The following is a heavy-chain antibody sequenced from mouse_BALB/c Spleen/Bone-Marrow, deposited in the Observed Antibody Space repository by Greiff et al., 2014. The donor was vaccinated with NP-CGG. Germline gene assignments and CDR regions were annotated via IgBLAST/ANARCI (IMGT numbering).Heavy chain of an antibody. CDR1: GYALTNYL. CDR2: INPGSGGT. Sequence: QVQLQQSGAELVRPGTSVKVSCKASGYALTNYLIEWVKQRPEQGLEWIGVINPGSGGTNYNEKFKGKATLTADKSSSTAYMQLSSLTSDDSAAYFCARSRGNLYAMDYWGQGTSVTVSS. CDR3: ARSRGNLYAMDY. J-gene: IGHJ4*01. V-gene: IGHV1-54*01. D-gene: IGHD2-1*01.